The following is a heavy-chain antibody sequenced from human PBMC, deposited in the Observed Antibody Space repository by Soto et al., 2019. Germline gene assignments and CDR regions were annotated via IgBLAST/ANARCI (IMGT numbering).Heavy chain of an antibody. J-gene: IGHJ4*02. Sequence: QPGGSLRLSCVGSGFTFKNYGMHWVRQAPGKGLEWLAVVSYDGTKTMYTDSVKGRISISRDNARNTLFLQMDSLTAEDTALYYCARELRSYSGAYSDHWGQGTPVTAPQ. D-gene: IGHD1-26*01. CDR3: ARELRSYSGAYSDH. CDR1: GFTFKNYG. V-gene: IGHV3-33*05. CDR2: VSYDGTKT.